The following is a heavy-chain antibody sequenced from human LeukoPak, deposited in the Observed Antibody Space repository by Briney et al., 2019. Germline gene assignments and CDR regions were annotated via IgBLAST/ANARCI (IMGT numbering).Heavy chain of an antibody. J-gene: IGHJ3*02. CDR2: ISDYNGNT. Sequence: ASVTVSCTASGYTFTSYGISWVRQAPGQGLEWMGWISDYNGNTNYAQKLQGRVTMTTDTSTSTAYMELRSLRSDDTAVYYCARDTQIPYYDFWSGYYTDAFDIWGQGTMVTVSS. D-gene: IGHD3-3*01. CDR1: GYTFTSYG. CDR3: ARDTQIPYYDFWSGYYTDAFDI. V-gene: IGHV1-18*01.